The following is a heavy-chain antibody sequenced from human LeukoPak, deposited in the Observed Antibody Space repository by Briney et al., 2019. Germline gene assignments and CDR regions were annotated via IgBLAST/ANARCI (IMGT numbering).Heavy chain of an antibody. D-gene: IGHD5-12*01. V-gene: IGHV4-59*01. CDR1: GFTFSSYA. Sequence: PGGSLRLSCAASGFTFSSYAMHWIRQPPGKGLEWIGYVYDRGTTNYNPSLKSRATMSVDTSMNQFSLKVRSVTAADTAVYYCATGVDLAKMRIWGQGTLVTVSS. CDR2: VYDRGTT. J-gene: IGHJ4*02. CDR3: ATGVDLAKMRI.